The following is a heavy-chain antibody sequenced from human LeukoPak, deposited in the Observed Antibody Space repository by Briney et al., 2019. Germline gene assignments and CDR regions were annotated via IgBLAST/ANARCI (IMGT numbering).Heavy chain of an antibody. J-gene: IGHJ6*02. Sequence: GGSLRLFCAASGFTVSSNYMSWVRQAPGKGLEWVSVIYSGGSTYYADSVKGRFTISRDNSKNTLYLQMNSLRAEDTAVYYCARDGDFGDYYYYYGMDVWGQGTTVTVSS. V-gene: IGHV3-66*02. D-gene: IGHD4-17*01. CDR2: IYSGGST. CDR1: GFTVSSNY. CDR3: ARDGDFGDYYYYYGMDV.